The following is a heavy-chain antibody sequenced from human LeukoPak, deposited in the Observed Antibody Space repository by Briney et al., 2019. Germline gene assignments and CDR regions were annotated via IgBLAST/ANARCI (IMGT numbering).Heavy chain of an antibody. V-gene: IGHV3-74*01. D-gene: IGHD3-22*01. J-gene: IGHJ4*02. CDR1: GFTFSSYW. Sequence: HPGGSLRLSCAASGFTFSSYWMHWVRQAPGKGLVWVSRINSDGSSTSYADSAKGRFTISRDNAKNTLYLQMNSLRAEDTAVYYCARDLWNYYDSSGYYYQDYWGQGTLVTVSS. CDR2: INSDGSST. CDR3: ARDLWNYYDSSGYYYQDY.